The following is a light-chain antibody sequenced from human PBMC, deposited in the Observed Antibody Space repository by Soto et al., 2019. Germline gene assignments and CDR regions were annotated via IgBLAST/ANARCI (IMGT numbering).Light chain of an antibody. CDR1: RNLLYNDKNY. V-gene: IGKV4-1*01. Sequence: DIVMTQAPDSLAASLGAIVTINCKSSRNLLYNDKNYVAWYQQRPGQAPKLLIYWASTRESEVPVRISGSGSVTDFRLTIRDLQAADAAVDYCQQFYTTPRTFGQGTRVEI. CDR2: WAS. J-gene: IGKJ2*01. CDR3: QQFYTTPRT.